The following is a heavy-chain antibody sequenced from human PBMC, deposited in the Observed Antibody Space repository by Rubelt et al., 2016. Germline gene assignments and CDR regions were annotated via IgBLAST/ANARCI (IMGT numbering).Heavy chain of an antibody. CDR3: ARSLEGAGTRCFDY. CDR2: INHSGSV. J-gene: IGHJ4*02. V-gene: IGHV4-34*01. D-gene: IGHD6-19*01. Sequence: TWIRQHPGKGLEWIGEINHSGSVYYSPSLKSRVTMSVDTTKNQFSLKLSSVTAADTAVYYLARSLEGAGTRCFDYWGQGTLVTVST.